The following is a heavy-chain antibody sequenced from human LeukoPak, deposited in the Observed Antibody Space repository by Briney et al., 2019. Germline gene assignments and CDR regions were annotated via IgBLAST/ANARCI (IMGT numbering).Heavy chain of an antibody. J-gene: IGHJ4*02. CDR1: GGSISSYY. D-gene: IGHD3-10*01. CDR2: IYYSRST. Sequence: PSETLSLTCTVSGGSISSYYWSWIRQPPGKGLEWIGYIYYSRSTNYNPSLKSRVTISVDTSKNQFSLKLSSVTAADTAVYYCARGQWGHFMVRGVIMTTYFDYWGQGTLVTVSS. V-gene: IGHV4-59*01. CDR3: ARGQWGHFMVRGVIMTTYFDY.